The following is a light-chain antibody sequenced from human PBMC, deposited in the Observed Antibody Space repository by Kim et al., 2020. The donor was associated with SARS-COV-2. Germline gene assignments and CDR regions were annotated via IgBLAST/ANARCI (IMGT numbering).Light chain of an antibody. CDR1: SLRSYY. CDR3: QSRNSGGNVV. V-gene: IGLV3-19*01. CDR2: GRN. Sequence: SSELTQDPAVSVALGRTVRITCQGDSLRSYYATWYQQKPRQAPVLVIYGRNNRPSGIPDRFSGSTSGNTASLTISGAQAEDEADFYCQSRNSGGNVVFGGGTKLTVL. J-gene: IGLJ2*01.